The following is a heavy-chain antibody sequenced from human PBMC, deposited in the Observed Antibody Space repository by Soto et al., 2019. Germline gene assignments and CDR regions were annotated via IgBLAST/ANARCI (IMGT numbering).Heavy chain of an antibody. V-gene: IGHV5-51*01. CDR3: EGKREPPWVGGEQILQDRDYYYYGMEV. CDR1: GYSFTSYW. CDR2: IYPGDSDT. Sequence: GESLKISCKGSGYSFTSYWIGWVRQMPGKGLEWMGIIYPGDSDTRYSPSFQGQVTISADKSISTAYLQWSSLKASDTAMYYCEGKREPPWVGGEQILQDRDYYYYGMEVRGQGNTGTVSS. J-gene: IGHJ6*02. D-gene: IGHD3-16*01.